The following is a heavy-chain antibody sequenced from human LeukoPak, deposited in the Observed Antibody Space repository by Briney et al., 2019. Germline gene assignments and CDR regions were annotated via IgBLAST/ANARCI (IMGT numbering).Heavy chain of an antibody. V-gene: IGHV3-64*01. J-gene: IGHJ4*02. CDR2: VSSNGGST. Sequence: GGSLRLSXAASGFTFSSYAMHWVRQAPGKGLEYVSAVSSNGGSTYYANSVKGRFTISRDNSKNTLYLQMGSLRAEDMAVYYCARGAQPYSSSSPVDYWGQGTLVTVSS. CDR1: GFTFSSYA. CDR3: ARGAQPYSSSSPVDY. D-gene: IGHD6-6*01.